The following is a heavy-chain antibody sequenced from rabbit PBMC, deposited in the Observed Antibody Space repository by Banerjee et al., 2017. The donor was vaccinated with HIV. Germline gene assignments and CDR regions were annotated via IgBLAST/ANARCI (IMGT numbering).Heavy chain of an antibody. Sequence: QQQLEESGGGLVKPGGTLTLTCKASGIDFSSYYYMCWVRQAPGKGLELIACIYTSSGSTYYASWAKGRFTISKTSSTTVTLQMTSLTAADTATYFCARGDAGYGGYSYAPTRLDLWGQGTLVTVS. V-gene: IGHV1S45*01. D-gene: IGHD8-1*01. CDR3: ARGDAGYGGYSYAPTRLDL. CDR1: GIDFSSYYY. CDR2: IYTSSGST. J-gene: IGHJ3*01.